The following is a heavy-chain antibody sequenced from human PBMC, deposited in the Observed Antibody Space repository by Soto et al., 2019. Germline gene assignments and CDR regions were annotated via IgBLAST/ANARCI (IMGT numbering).Heavy chain of an antibody. CDR2: IIPIFGTA. CDR3: ARVPAPMGPSYYQYYYGMDV. V-gene: IGHV1-69*13. Sequence: SVKVSCKASGGTFSSYAISWVRQAPGQGLEWMGGIIPIFGTANYAQKFQGRVTITADESTSTAYMELSSLRSEDTAVYYCARVPAPMGPSYYQYYYGMDVWGQGTTVTVSS. D-gene: IGHD3-10*01. J-gene: IGHJ6*02. CDR1: GGTFSSYA.